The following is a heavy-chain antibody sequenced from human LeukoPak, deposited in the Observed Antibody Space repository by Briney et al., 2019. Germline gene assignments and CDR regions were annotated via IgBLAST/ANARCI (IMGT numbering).Heavy chain of an antibody. J-gene: IGHJ5*02. CDR2: IIDTGST. D-gene: IGHD7-27*01. CDR3: ARSSLTGGWFDP. Sequence: PSETLFLTCSVSGDSIRTYYWSWIRQPLGKGLEWIGYIIDTGSTNYKPSLKTRLTMSVDVSKNQISLKLSSVTAADTAVYYCARSSLTGGWFDPWGQGTLVTVSS. CDR1: GDSIRTYY. V-gene: IGHV4-59*01.